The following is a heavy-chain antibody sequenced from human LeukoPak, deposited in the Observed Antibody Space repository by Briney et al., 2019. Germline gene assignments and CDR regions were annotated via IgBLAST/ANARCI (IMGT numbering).Heavy chain of an antibody. Sequence: PGGSLRLSCAASGFTFSSYAMHWVRQAPGKGLEWVAVISYDGSNKYYADSVKGRFTISRDNSKNTLYLQMNSLRAEDTAVYYCAGPLGYCSSTSCSYRGYGAFDIWGQGTMVTVSS. V-gene: IGHV3-30-3*01. CDR2: ISYDGSNK. D-gene: IGHD2-2*01. CDR3: AGPLGYCSSTSCSYRGYGAFDI. J-gene: IGHJ3*02. CDR1: GFTFSSYA.